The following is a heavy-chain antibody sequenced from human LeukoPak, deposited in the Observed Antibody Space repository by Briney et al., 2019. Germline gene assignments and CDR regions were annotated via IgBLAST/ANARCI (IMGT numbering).Heavy chain of an antibody. CDR3: AKDIKGTNYYYYGMGA. V-gene: IGHV3-23*01. CDR2: INGDGGRT. J-gene: IGHJ6*02. D-gene: IGHD1-14*01. CDR1: GFTFSNSA. Sequence: GGSLRLSCAASGFTFSNSAMTWVRQAPGKGLDWVSAINGDGGRTYHADSVKGRFTISRDNSKNTLYLQMNSLRVEDTAVYFCAKDIKGTNYYYYGMGAWGQGTTVTVSS.